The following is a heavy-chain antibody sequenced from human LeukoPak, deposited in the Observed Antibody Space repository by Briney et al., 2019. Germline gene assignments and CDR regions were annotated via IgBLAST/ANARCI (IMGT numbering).Heavy chain of an antibody. CDR1: GFTFSSYS. D-gene: IGHD2-15*01. J-gene: IGHJ6*02. CDR3: ARDEQADSTPDGMDA. V-gene: IGHV3-21*01. Sequence: GGSLRLSCAASGFTFSSYSMNWVRQAPGKGLEWVSSISSSSSYIYYADSVKGRFTISRDNAKNSLYLQMNSLRAEDTAVYYCARDEQADSTPDGMDAWGLGTTVTVSS. CDR2: ISSSSSYI.